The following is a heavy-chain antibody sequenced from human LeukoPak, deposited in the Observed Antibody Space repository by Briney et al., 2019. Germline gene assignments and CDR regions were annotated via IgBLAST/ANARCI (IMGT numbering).Heavy chain of an antibody. V-gene: IGHV1-2*02. CDR2: INPNSGGT. J-gene: IGHJ5*02. D-gene: IGHD3-9*01. CDR1: GYTFTGYY. CDR3: ARVLRYFDWLRTNWFDP. Sequence: ASVKVSCKASGYTFTGYYMHWVRQAPGQGLEWMGWINPNSGGTNYAQKFQGRVTMTRDTSISTAYMELSRLRSDDTAVYYCARVLRYFDWLRTNWFDPWGQGTLVTVSS.